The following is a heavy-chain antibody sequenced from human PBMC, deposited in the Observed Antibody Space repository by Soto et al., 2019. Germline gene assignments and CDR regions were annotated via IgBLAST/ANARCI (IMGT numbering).Heavy chain of an antibody. J-gene: IGHJ6*02. CDR3: ARGLSFRGSYGYGGMDV. Sequence: QLQLQESGSGLVKPSQTLSLTCAVSGGSISSGGYSWSWIRQPPGKGLEWIGYIYHSGSTYYNPSLKSRVTISVDRSKNQFSLKLSSVTAADTAVYYCARGLSFRGSYGYGGMDVWGQGTTVTVSS. D-gene: IGHD5-18*01. CDR1: GGSISSGGYS. CDR2: IYHSGST. V-gene: IGHV4-30-2*01.